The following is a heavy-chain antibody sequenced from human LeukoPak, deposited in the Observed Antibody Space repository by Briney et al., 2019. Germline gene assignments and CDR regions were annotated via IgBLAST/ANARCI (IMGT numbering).Heavy chain of an antibody. CDR1: GFTFGSYW. D-gene: IGHD1-26*01. CDR3: ARDRTKSRSRSLDY. V-gene: IGHV3-7*01. J-gene: IGHJ4*02. Sequence: GGSLRLSCAASGFTFGSYWMSWVRQAPGKGLEWVANIKQDGSEKNYVDSVKGRFTISRDNSKNTLYLQMNSLRAEDTAVYYCARDRTKSRSRSLDYWGQGTLVTVSS. CDR2: IKQDGSEK.